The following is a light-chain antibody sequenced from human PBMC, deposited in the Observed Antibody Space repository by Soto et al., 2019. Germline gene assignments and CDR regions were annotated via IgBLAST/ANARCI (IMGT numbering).Light chain of an antibody. V-gene: IGKV3-20*01. CDR3: QQYGSSLIT. CDR1: QSATSTY. Sequence: EIVLTQYPGTLSLSPGERATLSCMATQSATSTYLAWYQQKPGQPPRLLIYGASSRATGIPDRFSGSGSGTDFTLTISRLEPEDFAVYYCQQYGSSLITFGQGTRLEIK. J-gene: IGKJ5*01. CDR2: GAS.